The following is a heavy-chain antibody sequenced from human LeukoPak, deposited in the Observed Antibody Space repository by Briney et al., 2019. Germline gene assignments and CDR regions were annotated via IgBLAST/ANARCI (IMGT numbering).Heavy chain of an antibody. CDR3: ARYQQTGYESDY. D-gene: IGHD5-12*01. CDR2: IGHDGSGA. V-gene: IGHV3-74*01. J-gene: IGHJ4*02. Sequence: GGSLRLSCAASGFTFSSSWMHWVRQSPGKGLICVARIGHDGSGAGYADSVKGRFTISRDNAKSTLYLQMNSLRAEDTAVYYCARYQQTGYESDYWGQGTLVTVSS. CDR1: GFTFSSSW.